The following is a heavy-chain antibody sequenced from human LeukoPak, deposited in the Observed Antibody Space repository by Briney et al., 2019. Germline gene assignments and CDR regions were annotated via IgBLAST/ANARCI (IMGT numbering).Heavy chain of an antibody. V-gene: IGHV4-39*07. D-gene: IGHD3-3*01. CDR3: ARGPSITIFGVVMYTWFDP. J-gene: IGHJ5*02. CDR1: GGSIRSSSYY. Sequence: SGPTLVKPSETLSLTCTVSGGSIRSSSYYWGWIRQPPGKGLEWIESIANRGGTYFSPSHRSRVTLSVDTSKNQFSLNLISVTAADTAVYYCARGPSITIFGVVMYTWFDPWGQGTPVSVSS. CDR2: IANRGGT.